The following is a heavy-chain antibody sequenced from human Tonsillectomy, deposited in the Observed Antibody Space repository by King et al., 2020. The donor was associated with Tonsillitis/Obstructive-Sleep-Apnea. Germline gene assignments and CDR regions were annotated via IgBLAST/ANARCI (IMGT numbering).Heavy chain of an antibody. CDR2: ISYDGSNT. CDR1: GFFLSSYA. J-gene: IGHJ3*02. CDR3: ARMGIYVSSGYADAFDI. D-gene: IGHD3-22*01. V-gene: IGHV3-30*04. Sequence: VQLVESGGGVVQPGRSLRLSCAASGFFLSSYAIHWVRQAPGKGLEWVAVISYDGSNTYYAGSVKGLFTISRDNYKKTLDLQMNSLRAEDTAVYFCARMGIYVSSGYADAFDIWVQGTLVTVSS.